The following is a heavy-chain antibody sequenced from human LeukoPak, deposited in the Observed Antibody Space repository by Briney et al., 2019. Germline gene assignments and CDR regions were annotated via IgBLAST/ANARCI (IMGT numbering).Heavy chain of an antibody. D-gene: IGHD3-16*02. CDR3: ARDNRIMITFGGVIPNYYGMDV. CDR1: GFTFSSYE. Sequence: GGSLRLSCAASGFTFSSYEMNWVRQAPGKGLEWVANIKQDGSEKYYVDSVKGRFTISRDNAKNSLYLQMNSLRAEDTAVYYCARDNRIMITFGGVIPNYYGMDVWGKGTTVTVSS. V-gene: IGHV3-7*03. CDR2: IKQDGSEK. J-gene: IGHJ6*04.